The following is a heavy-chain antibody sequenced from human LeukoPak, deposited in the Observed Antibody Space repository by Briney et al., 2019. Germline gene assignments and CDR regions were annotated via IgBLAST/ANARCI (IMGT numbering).Heavy chain of an antibody. CDR3: ARVRDGYLIGVGLFDY. CDR1: GFTVSSNY. Sequence: GGSLRLSCAASGFTVSSNYMSWIRQAPGKGLEWVSYISSSGSTIYYADSVKGRFTISRDNAKNSLYLQMNSLRAEDTAVYYCARVRDGYLIGVGLFDYWGQGTLVTVSS. D-gene: IGHD5-24*01. CDR2: ISSSGSTI. V-gene: IGHV3-11*01. J-gene: IGHJ4*02.